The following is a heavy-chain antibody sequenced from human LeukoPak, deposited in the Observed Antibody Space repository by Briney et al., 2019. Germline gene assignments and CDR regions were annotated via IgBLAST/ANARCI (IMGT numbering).Heavy chain of an antibody. CDR3: AREKGNWGNAFDI. Sequence: ASVKVSCKASGYTFTGYNMHWVRQAPGQGLEWMGWINPNSGNTNYAQKLPGKVTMTTDTSTSTAYVELRRLRSDDTAVYYCAREKGNWGNAFDIWGQGTMVTVSS. CDR2: INPNSGNT. CDR1: GYTFTGYN. V-gene: IGHV1-18*04. D-gene: IGHD7-27*01. J-gene: IGHJ3*02.